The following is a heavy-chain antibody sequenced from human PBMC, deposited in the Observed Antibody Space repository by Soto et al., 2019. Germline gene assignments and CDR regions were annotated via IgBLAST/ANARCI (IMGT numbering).Heavy chain of an antibody. CDR2: IYSGGTT. Sequence: GGSLRLSCAASGFTVSSNYMSWVRQAPGTGLGWVSIIYSGGTTYYADSVKGRFTISRDNSKNTLYLQMNSLRAEDTAVYYCARDRDPIDTWYFDLRGRGTLVNVSS. CDR3: ARDRDPIDTWYFDL. V-gene: IGHV3-53*01. CDR1: GFTVSSNY. J-gene: IGHJ2*01. D-gene: IGHD2-21*01.